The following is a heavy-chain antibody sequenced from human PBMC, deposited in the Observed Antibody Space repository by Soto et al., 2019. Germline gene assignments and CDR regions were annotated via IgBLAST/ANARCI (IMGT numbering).Heavy chain of an antibody. Sequence: XESLSLSCAASGFTFSSYCKHGVRQAPGKGLEWVAVISYDGSNKYYADSVKGRFTISRDNSKNTLYLQMNSLRAEDTAVYYCAKDHYRNTIVTTVTTLPHYWGQGTLVTVSS. D-gene: IGHD4-17*01. J-gene: IGHJ4*02. V-gene: IGHV3-30*18. CDR2: ISYDGSNK. CDR1: GFTFSSYC. CDR3: AKDHYRNTIVTTVTTLPHY.